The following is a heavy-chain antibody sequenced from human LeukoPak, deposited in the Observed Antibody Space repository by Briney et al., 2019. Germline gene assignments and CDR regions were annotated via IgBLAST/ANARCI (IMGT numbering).Heavy chain of an antibody. D-gene: IGHD4-17*01. CDR2: IYTSGST. V-gene: IGHV4-4*08. CDR1: GGSISSYY. Sequence: SETLSFTCTVSGGSISSYYWSWIRQPPGKGLEWIGRIYTSGSTNYNPSLKSRVTISVDTSKNQFSLKLSSVTAADTAVYYCARAGGTTDSVFFDYWGQGTLVTVSS. CDR3: ARAGGTTDSVFFDY. J-gene: IGHJ4*02.